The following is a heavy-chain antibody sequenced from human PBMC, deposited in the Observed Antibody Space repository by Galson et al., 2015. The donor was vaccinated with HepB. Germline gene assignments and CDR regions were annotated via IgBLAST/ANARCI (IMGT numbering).Heavy chain of an antibody. CDR3: ARGRGYYYDSSPYFDY. V-gene: IGHV1-69*13. J-gene: IGHJ4*02. D-gene: IGHD3-22*01. CDR2: IIPIFGTA. CDR1: GGTFSSYA. Sequence: SVKVSCKAPGGTFSSYAISWVRQAPGQGLEWMGGIIPIFGTANYAQKFQGRVTITADESTSTAYMELSSLRSEDTAVYYCARGRGYYYDSSPYFDYWGQGTLVTVSS.